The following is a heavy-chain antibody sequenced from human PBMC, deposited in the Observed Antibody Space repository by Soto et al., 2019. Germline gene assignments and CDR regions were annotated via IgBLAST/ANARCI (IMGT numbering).Heavy chain of an antibody. CDR2: IYYTGST. D-gene: IGHD1-7*01. Sequence: QVQLQESGPGLVKPSETLSLTCTVSGGSVSGGSYYWSWIRQPPGKGLEFIGYIYYTGSTNYNPSLKSRLTISMDTSKNQFSLKLSSVTAADTAVYYCARGTRLSGFDPWGQGTLVTVSS. V-gene: IGHV4-61*01. CDR1: GGSVSGGSYY. CDR3: ARGTRLSGFDP. J-gene: IGHJ5*02.